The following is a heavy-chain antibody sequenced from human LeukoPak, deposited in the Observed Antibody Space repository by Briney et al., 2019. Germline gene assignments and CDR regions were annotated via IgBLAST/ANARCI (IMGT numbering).Heavy chain of an antibody. CDR3: AREGPRRDLDY. CDR1: GFPFSSYT. CDR2: ISSSSHYI. J-gene: IGHJ4*02. V-gene: IGHV3-21*01. Sequence: GGSLRLSCAASGFPFSSYTMNWVRQAPGKGLEWVSSISSSSHYIYFADSVKGRFTISRDNAKNSLFLQMNSLRAEDTAVYYCAREGPRRDLDYWGQGVLVTVSS.